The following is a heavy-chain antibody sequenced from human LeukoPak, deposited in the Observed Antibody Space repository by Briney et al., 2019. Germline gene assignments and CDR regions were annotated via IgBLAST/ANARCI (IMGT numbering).Heavy chain of an antibody. J-gene: IGHJ6*03. Sequence: GGSLRLSCAASGFSFSTYEMNWVCQAPGKGLEWVAVISYDGSNKYYADSVKGRFTISRDDSKNTLYLQMNSLRAEDTAVYYCARENYDFWSGYSPEGYYYYYMDVWGKGTTVTVSS. CDR2: ISYDGSNK. D-gene: IGHD3-3*01. V-gene: IGHV3-30*01. CDR1: GFSFSTYE. CDR3: ARENYDFWSGYSPEGYYYYYMDV.